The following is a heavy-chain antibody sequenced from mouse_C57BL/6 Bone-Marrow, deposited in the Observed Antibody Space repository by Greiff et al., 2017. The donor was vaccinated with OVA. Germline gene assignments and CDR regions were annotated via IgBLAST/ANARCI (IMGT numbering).Heavy chain of an antibody. D-gene: IGHD1-1*01. Sequence: QVQLQQPGAELVKPGASVKLSCTASGYTFTSYWMHWVKQRPGQGLEWIGMIHPNSGSTNYTEKFKSKATLTVDKSSSTAYMQLSSLTSEDSAVYYCARDSYLSLAYWGQGTLVTVSA. V-gene: IGHV1-64*01. CDR1: GYTFTSYW. CDR3: ARDSYLSLAY. J-gene: IGHJ3*01. CDR2: IHPNSGST.